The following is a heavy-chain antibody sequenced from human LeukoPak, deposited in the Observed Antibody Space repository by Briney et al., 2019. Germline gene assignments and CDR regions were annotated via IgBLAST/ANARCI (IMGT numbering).Heavy chain of an antibody. Sequence: PSETLSLTCTVSGGSISNYYWSWIRQPPGKGLEWIGYIYYSGSTNYNPSLKSRDTISVDTSKNQFSLKLSSVTAADTAVYYCARAGYCSSTSCSTGYYYYMDVWGKGTTVTVSS. J-gene: IGHJ6*03. CDR2: IYYSGST. CDR3: ARAGYCSSTSCSTGYYYYMDV. CDR1: GGSISNYY. D-gene: IGHD2-2*01. V-gene: IGHV4-59*12.